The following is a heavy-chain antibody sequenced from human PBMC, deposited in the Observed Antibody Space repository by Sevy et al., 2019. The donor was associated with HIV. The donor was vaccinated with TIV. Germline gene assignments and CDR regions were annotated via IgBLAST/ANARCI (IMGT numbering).Heavy chain of an antibody. CDR2: VSGSGGST. J-gene: IGHJ4*02. Sequence: GGSLRLTCAVSGFTFTSYAMNWVRQAPGKGLEWVSGVSGSGGSTYYADSVKGRFSISRDNSRNTLYLQINTLRAEDTAVYYCVKDVAYDNTYLDYWVQGTLVTVSS. CDR3: VKDVAYDNTYLDY. D-gene: IGHD3-22*01. V-gene: IGHV3-23*01. CDR1: GFTFTSYA.